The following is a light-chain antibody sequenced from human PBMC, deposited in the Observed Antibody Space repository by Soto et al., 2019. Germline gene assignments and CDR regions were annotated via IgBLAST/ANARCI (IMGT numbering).Light chain of an antibody. J-gene: IGKJ1*01. V-gene: IGKV1-5*03. CDR1: QDINGW. Sequence: DIQLTQFPPTLSASVGDRVIITCRTSQDINGWLAWYRQKPGKAPNLLIYEASTLHTGVPSRFSGGGSGTEFTLTISNLQPDDFATYFCQQYHNYPRTFGQGTKVEIK. CDR3: QQYHNYPRT. CDR2: EAS.